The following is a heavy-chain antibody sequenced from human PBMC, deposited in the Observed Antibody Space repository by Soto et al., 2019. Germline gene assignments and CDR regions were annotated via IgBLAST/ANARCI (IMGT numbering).Heavy chain of an antibody. CDR1: GGSISSGGYY. CDR3: ARVATGYCTNGVCSDYYYYMDV. CDR2: IYYSGST. D-gene: IGHD2-8*01. Sequence: SETLSLTCTVSGGSISSGGYYWSWIRQHPGKGLEWIGYIYYSGSTYYNPSLKSRVTISVDTSKNQFSLKLSSVTAADTAVYYCARVATGYCTNGVCSDYYYYMDVWGKGTTVTVSS. V-gene: IGHV4-31*03. J-gene: IGHJ6*03.